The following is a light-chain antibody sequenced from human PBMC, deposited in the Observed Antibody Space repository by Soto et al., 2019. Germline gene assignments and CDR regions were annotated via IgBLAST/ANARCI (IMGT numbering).Light chain of an antibody. V-gene: IGLV1-40*01. J-gene: IGLJ1*01. CDR3: QSYDNSLSNYV. CDR2: GNY. CDR1: SSNVGAGYD. Sequence: QSVLTQPPSVSGAPGQMVTISCTGSSSNVGAGYDVHWYQQLPGTAPKLLIYGNYNRPSGVPDRFSGSKSGTSASLAITGLQAEDEVDYYCQSYDNSLSNYVFGTGTKVTVL.